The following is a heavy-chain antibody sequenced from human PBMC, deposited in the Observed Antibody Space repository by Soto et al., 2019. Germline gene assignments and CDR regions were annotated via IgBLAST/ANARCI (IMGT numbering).Heavy chain of an antibody. CDR1: GYSFTSYW. V-gene: IGHV5-10-1*01. CDR3: ASLFIPFSRFGLVHLDRRYYYLMYV. CDR2: IDPSDSYT. J-gene: IGHJ6*02. D-gene: IGHD3-3*01. Sequence: GESLKISCKGSGYSFTSYWISWVRQMPGKGLEWMGRIDPSDSYTNYSPSFQGHVTISADKSISTAYLQWSSLKASDTAMYYCASLFIPFSRFGLVHLDRRYYYLMYVWGQGTTVTVSS.